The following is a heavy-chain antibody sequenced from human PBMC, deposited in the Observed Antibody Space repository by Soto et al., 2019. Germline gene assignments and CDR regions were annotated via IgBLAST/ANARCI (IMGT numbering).Heavy chain of an antibody. CDR3: ATGIRYDFWSANWFDP. CDR1: GYTFISYG. CDR2: ISAHNYNT. D-gene: IGHD3-3*01. V-gene: IGHV1-18*01. Sequence: GASVKVSCKASGYTFISYGIGISWVRQAPGQGLEWMGWISAHNYNTNYAQKFQGRVTMTEDTSTDTAYMELSSLRSEDTAVYYCATGIRYDFWSANWFDPWGQGTLVTVSS. J-gene: IGHJ5*02.